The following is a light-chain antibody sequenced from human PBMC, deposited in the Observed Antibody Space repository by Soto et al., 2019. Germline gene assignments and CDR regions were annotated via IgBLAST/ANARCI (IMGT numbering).Light chain of an antibody. V-gene: IGKV1-39*01. CDR3: KHPSPQEIT. CDR2: ASS. J-gene: IGKJ5*01. CDR1: QSISSY. Sequence: DRQRAESASSVCSAGGHIVTITCRASQSISSYLNWYQQKPGKAPKFLIYASSNLKSGVTSRFSGTGSGPHSNITVKRLKPADPHTHSCKHPSPQEITFRQGTRL.